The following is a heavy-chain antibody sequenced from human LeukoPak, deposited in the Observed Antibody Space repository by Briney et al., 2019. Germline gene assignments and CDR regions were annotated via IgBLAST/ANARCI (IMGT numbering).Heavy chain of an antibody. CDR3: ARIARYYGSGSYSNWFDP. CDR1: GGSIRSSTDY. CDR2: INHSGST. Sequence: SETLSLTCTVSGGSIRSSTDYWGWIRQPPGKELEWIGEINHSGSTNYNPSLKSRVTISVDTSKNQFSLKLSSVTAADTAVYYCARIARYYGSGSYSNWFDPWGQGTLVTVSS. J-gene: IGHJ5*02. V-gene: IGHV4-39*07. D-gene: IGHD3-10*01.